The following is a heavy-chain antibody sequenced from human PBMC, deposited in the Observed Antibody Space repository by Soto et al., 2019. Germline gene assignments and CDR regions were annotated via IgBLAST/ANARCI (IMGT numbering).Heavy chain of an antibody. CDR3: ARGIWNIEEMIYGFYFDP. D-gene: IGHD2-8*01. CDR2: ISQSGAT. V-gene: IGHV4-30-2*01. CDR1: GGSITSGAYS. J-gene: IGHJ5*02. Sequence: PSETLSLTCAVSGGSITSGAYSFICIRQPPWNVLEWLGYISQSGATYYNPSLERRVTISMDRSKNAFSLNLSSVTADGTAVYYCARGIWNIEEMIYGFYFDPWGPGTLVTVSS.